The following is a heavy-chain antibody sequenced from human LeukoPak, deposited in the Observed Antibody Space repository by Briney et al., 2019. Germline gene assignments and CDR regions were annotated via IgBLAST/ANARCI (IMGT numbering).Heavy chain of an antibody. CDR3: AREISGY. CDR2: IYSGGST. V-gene: IGHV3-66*01. J-gene: IGHJ4*02. CDR1: GITVSSNY. D-gene: IGHD1-26*01. Sequence: QPGGSLRLSCEASGITVSSNYMNWVRQAPGKGLEWVAIIYSGGSTYYADSVKGRFTISRDNSKNTLYLQMNSLRAEDTAVYYCAREISGYWGQGTLVTVSS.